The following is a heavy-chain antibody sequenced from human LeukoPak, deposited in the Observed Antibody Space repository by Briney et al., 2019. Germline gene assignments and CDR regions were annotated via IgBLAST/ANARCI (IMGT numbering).Heavy chain of an antibody. V-gene: IGHV3-73*01. Sequence: GGSLRLSCAASGFTFSGSAMHWVRQASGKGLEWVGRIRSKANSYATTYAASVKGRFTISRDDSKNTAYLQMNSLKTEDTAVYYCTSHKSSGPNDYWGQGTLVTVSS. CDR2: IRSKANSYAT. J-gene: IGHJ4*02. CDR3: TSHKSSGPNDY. CDR1: GFTFSGSA. D-gene: IGHD3-22*01.